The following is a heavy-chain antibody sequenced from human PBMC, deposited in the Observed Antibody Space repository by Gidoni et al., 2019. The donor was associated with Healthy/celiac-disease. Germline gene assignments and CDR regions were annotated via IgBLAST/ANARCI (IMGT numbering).Heavy chain of an antibody. V-gene: IGHV4-61*02. CDR3: ARDRGIAARVSGMDV. Sequence: QVQLQESGPGLVKPSQTLSLTCTVSGGSISSGSYYWSWIRQPAGKGLEWIGRIYTSGSTNYNPSLKSRVTISVDTSKNQFSLKLSSVTAADTAVYYCARDRGIAARVSGMDVWGQGTTVTVSS. CDR1: GGSISSGSYY. J-gene: IGHJ6*02. D-gene: IGHD6-6*01. CDR2: IYTSGST.